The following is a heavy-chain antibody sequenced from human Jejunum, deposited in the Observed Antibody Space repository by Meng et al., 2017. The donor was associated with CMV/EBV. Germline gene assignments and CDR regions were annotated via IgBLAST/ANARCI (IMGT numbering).Heavy chain of an antibody. CDR3: ARGRDCSRANCYLPYYFDK. V-gene: IGHV1-69*01. CDR1: SFV. D-gene: IGHD2-2*01. J-gene: IGHJ4*02. CDR2: IIPMFATA. Sequence: SFVISWVRQAPGQGPEWMGGIIPMFATAKYSQKFQGRVTITADESTSTAYMEVSSLRAEDTAMYYCARGRDCSRANCYLPYYFDKWGQGTRVTVSS.